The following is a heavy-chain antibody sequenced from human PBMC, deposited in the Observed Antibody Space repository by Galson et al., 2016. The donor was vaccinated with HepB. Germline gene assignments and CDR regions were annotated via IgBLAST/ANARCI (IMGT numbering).Heavy chain of an antibody. CDR2: ISGRGDET. CDR1: GLTFWSSA. CDR3: AKGGHFSFHDY. J-gene: IGHJ4*02. D-gene: IGHD2-21*01. Sequence: SLRLSCATSGLTFWSSAVPWVRQAPGKGPEWVSTISGRGDETFYTDGVRGRFTISRDHFKSTVYLQMTSLRTEDSAVYFCAKGGHFSFHDYWGQGTLVTVSS. V-gene: IGHV3-23*01.